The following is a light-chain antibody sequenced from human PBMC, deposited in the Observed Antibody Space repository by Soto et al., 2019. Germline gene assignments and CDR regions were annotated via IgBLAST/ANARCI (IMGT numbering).Light chain of an antibody. Sequence: EIVLTQSPGTLSLSPGERATLSCGASQTVSSNFLAWYQQMPGQAPRLLIYGASYRATGIPDRFSGSGSGTDFTLTISRLEPEDFAVYYCQQYGSSPVTFGQGTRLEI. CDR3: QQYGSSPVT. CDR1: QTVSSNF. CDR2: GAS. J-gene: IGKJ5*01. V-gene: IGKV3-20*01.